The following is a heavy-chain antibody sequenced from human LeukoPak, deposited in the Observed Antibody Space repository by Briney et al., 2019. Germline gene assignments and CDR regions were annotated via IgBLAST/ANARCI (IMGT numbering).Heavy chain of an antibody. CDR3: AKGPAVIISYYFDY. D-gene: IGHD3-16*02. J-gene: IGHJ4*02. Sequence: GGSLRLSCAASGFTFNSYWMSWVRQAPGKGLEWVAVIWYDGSNKYYADSVKGRFTISRDNSKNTLYPQMNSLRAEDTAVYYCAKGPAVIISYYFDYWGQGTLVTVSS. CDR1: GFTFNSYW. V-gene: IGHV3-33*06. CDR2: IWYDGSNK.